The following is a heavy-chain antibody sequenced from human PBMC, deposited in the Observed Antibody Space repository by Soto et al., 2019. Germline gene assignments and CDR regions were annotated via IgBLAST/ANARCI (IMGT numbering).Heavy chain of an antibody. J-gene: IGHJ6*02. CDR1: GYTFTGYY. V-gene: IGHV1-2*04. Sequence: ASVKVSCKASGYTFTGYYMHWVRQAPGQGLEWMGWINPNSGGTNYAQKFQGWVTMTRDTSISTAYMELSRLRSDDTAVYYCAREAMGGGYTYSYGMDVWGQGTTVTVSS. CDR3: AREAMGGGYTYSYGMDV. D-gene: IGHD2-2*02. CDR2: INPNSGGT.